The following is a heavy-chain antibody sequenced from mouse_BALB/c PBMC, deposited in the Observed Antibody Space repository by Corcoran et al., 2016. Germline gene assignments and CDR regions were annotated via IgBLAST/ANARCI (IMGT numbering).Heavy chain of an antibody. J-gene: IGHJ1*01. CDR3: MRYGNYLYFEV. CDR1: GFTFSGFW. Sequence: EVQLLETGGGLVQPGGSRGLSCEGSGFTFSGFWMSWVRQTPGKTLEWIGYINSDGSAINYAPSIKDRFTIFRDNDKSTLYLQMSNVRSEDTATYFCMRYGNYLYFEVWAAATTVTVTS. D-gene: IGHD2-1*01. CDR2: INSDGSAI. V-gene: IGHV11-2*02.